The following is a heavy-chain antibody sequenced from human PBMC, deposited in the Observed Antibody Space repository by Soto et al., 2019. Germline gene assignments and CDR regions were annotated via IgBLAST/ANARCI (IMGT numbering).Heavy chain of an antibody. Sequence: EVRLLESGGGLVKPGGSLRLSCATSGLTFSNYAMSWVRQAPGGGLEWVSSMSGSSSTTYYADSVRGRFTISRDRSKNTLYLQMSSLRAEDTALYYCAKALYSSTYARGLDVWGQGTTVTVSS. CDR2: MSGSSSTT. CDR1: GLTFSNYA. V-gene: IGHV3-23*01. J-gene: IGHJ6*02. D-gene: IGHD6-19*01. CDR3: AKALYSSTYARGLDV.